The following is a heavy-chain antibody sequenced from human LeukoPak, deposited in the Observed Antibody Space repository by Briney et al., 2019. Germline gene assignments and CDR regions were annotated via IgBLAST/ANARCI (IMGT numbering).Heavy chain of an antibody. CDR2: INHSGST. D-gene: IGHD2-2*01. CDR1: GGSISSGGYS. CDR3: ARLGYCSSTSCSNNWFDR. V-gene: IGHV4-30-2*01. J-gene: IGHJ5*02. Sequence: SETLSLTCAVSGGSISSGGYSWRWIRQPPGKGLEWIVYINHSGSTYYNPSLKSRVTISVDRSKNQFSLKLSSVTAADTAVYYCARLGYCSSTSCSNNWFDRWGQGTLVTASS.